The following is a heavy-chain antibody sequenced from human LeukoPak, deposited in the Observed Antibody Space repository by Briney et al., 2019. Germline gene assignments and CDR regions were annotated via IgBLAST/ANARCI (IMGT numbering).Heavy chain of an antibody. CDR3: ARDGTTFEY. Sequence: SETLSLTRAVYGGSFRGYYWSGIRQAPGKGLEWIGEINHRGSTNYNPSLKSRVTISVDPSKNQFSLKLSSVTAADTAMYYCARDGTTFEYWGQGTLVTVSS. CDR2: INHRGST. CDR1: GGSFRGYY. D-gene: IGHD1-1*01. V-gene: IGHV4-34*01. J-gene: IGHJ4*02.